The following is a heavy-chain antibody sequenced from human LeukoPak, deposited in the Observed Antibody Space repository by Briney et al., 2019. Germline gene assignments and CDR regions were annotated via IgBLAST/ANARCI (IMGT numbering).Heavy chain of an antibody. Sequence: SETLSLTCTVSGGSISSGGYYWSWIRQHPGKGLEWIGYIYYSGSTYYNPSLKSRVTISVDTSKNQFSLKLSSVTAADTAVYYCARPVDTAMVGLFAFDIWGQGTMVTVSS. CDR3: ARPVDTAMVGLFAFDI. CDR1: GGSISSGGYY. CDR2: IYYSGST. V-gene: IGHV4-31*03. J-gene: IGHJ3*02. D-gene: IGHD5-18*01.